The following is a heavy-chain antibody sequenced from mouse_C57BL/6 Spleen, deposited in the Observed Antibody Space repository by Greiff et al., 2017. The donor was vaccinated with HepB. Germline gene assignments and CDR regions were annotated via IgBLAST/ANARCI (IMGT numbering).Heavy chain of an antibody. CDR3: AREGADSSVRFAY. J-gene: IGHJ3*01. D-gene: IGHD3-2*02. CDR2: IYPRSGNT. V-gene: IGHV1-81*01. Sequence: QVQLQQSGAELARPGASVKLSCKASGYTFTSYGISWVKQRTGQGLEWIGEIYPRSGNTYYNEKFKGKATLTADKSSSTAYMELRSLTSEDSAVYFCAREGADSSVRFAYWGQGTLVTVSA. CDR1: GYTFTSYG.